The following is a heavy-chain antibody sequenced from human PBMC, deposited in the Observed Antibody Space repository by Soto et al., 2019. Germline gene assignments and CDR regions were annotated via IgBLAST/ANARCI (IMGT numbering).Heavy chain of an antibody. J-gene: IGHJ4*02. D-gene: IGHD1-26*01. V-gene: IGHV3-74*01. CDR2: INTDGSVT. CDR3: ARQTGLGATNY. Sequence: EVQLVESGGGLVQPGGSLRLSCAGSGFTFSNFWMHWVRQAPGKGLVWVARINTDGSVTSHADSVKGRFTISRDNAKSTLYLQMNSLREEDSAMYYCARQTGLGATNYWGRGTLVTVSS. CDR1: GFTFSNFW.